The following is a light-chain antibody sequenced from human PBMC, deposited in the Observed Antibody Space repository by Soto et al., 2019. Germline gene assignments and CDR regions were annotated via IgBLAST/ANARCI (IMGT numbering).Light chain of an antibody. V-gene: IGKV1-6*01. Sequence: AVQMTQSPSSQSASVGDRVTITCRASQDVRNDLDWYQQKPGKAPKLLIYAASHLQNGVPSRFSGSGSGTHFTLTISSLQPEDFATYYCLQDYNYPRTFGQGTKLEIK. CDR1: QDVRND. CDR3: LQDYNYPRT. CDR2: AAS. J-gene: IGKJ2*01.